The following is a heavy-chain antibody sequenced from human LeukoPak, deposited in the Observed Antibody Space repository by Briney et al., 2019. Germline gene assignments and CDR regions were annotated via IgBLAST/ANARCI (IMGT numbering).Heavy chain of an antibody. CDR1: VGSISSYH. J-gene: IGHJ6*02. CDR2: NYYRGST. CDR3: ARHPEGMDV. Sequence: PSETLSLTCTVSVGSISSYHWRWLRHPPREGLEGIGYNYYRGSTNYTPSLKSRVTISVDTSKNQFSLKLSSVTAADTAVYYCARHPEGMDVWGQGTTVTVSS. V-gene: IGHV4-59*08.